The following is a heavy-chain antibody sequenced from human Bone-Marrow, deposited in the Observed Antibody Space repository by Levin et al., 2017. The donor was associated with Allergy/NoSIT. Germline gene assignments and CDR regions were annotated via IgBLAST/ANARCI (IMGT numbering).Heavy chain of an antibody. D-gene: IGHD6-13*01. Sequence: ASETLSLTCTVSGGSISRNYWSWIRQPPGKGLEWIGYIYDTGSTKFSPSLKSRVTISLDTSKNQFSLKLSSVTAADTAVYFCARSISSWVHWYFDLWGRGTLVTVSS. CDR2: IYDTGST. CDR3: ARSISSWVHWYFDL. CDR1: GGSISRNY. V-gene: IGHV4-59*03. J-gene: IGHJ2*01.